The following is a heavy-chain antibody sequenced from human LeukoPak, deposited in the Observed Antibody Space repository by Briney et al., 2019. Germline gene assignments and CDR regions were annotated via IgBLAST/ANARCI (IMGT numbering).Heavy chain of an antibody. D-gene: IGHD3-3*01. CDR1: GFTFSSYW. CDR2: MKYDGSEK. V-gene: IGHV3-7*01. Sequence: PGGSLRLSCAASGFTFSSYWMSWVRQAPGKGLEWVANMKYDGSEKYYVDSVKGRFTISRDNAKNSLYLQMNSLRAEDTAVYYCARGGGLRFLEWLFDYWGQGTLVTVSS. CDR3: ARGGGLRFLEWLFDY. J-gene: IGHJ4*02.